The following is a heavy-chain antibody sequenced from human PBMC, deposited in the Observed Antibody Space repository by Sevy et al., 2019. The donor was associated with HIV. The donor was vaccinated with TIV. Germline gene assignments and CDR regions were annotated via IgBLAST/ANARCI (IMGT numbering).Heavy chain of an antibody. CDR3: PRGPPYYGSGSYYYYYYYMDV. J-gene: IGHJ6*03. V-gene: IGHV5-51*01. CDR1: GYSFTSYW. Sequence: GESLKISCKGSGYSFTSYWIGWVRQMPGKGLEWMGIIYPGDSDTRYSPSFQGQVTISADKSISTAYLQWSSLKASDTAMYYCPRGPPYYGSGSYYYYYYYMDVWGKGTTVTVSS. CDR2: IYPGDSDT. D-gene: IGHD3-10*01.